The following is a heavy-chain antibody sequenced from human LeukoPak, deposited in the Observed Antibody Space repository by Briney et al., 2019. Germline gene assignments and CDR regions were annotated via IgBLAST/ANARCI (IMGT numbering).Heavy chain of an antibody. V-gene: IGHV4-39*01. CDR3: ARGGSTYGLLDY. Sequence: SETLSLTCTVSGGSISSSSYYWGWIRQPPGKGLEWIGSIYYSGSTYYNPSLKSRVTISVDTSKNQFSLQLNSVTPEDTAVYYCARGGSTYGLLDYWGQGTLVTVSS. CDR2: IYYSGST. CDR1: GGSISSSSYY. D-gene: IGHD5-18*01. J-gene: IGHJ4*02.